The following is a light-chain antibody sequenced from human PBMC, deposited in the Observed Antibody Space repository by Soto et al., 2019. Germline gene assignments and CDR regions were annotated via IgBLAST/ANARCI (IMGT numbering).Light chain of an antibody. CDR2: EVT. J-gene: IGLJ1*01. Sequence: QSALTQPASVSGSPGQSITISCTGTSSDVGAYIYVSWYQHHPGKAPKVMIYEVTNRPSGVADRFSGSKSGNTASLTISGLQAEDEADYYCCSYTSSRTDGFGTGTEVTVL. CDR3: CSYTSSRTDG. V-gene: IGLV2-14*01. CDR1: SSDVGAYIY.